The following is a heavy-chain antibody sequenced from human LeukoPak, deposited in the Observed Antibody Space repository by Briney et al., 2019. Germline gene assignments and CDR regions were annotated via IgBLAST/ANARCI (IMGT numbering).Heavy chain of an antibody. Sequence: PGGSLRLSCAASGFTFSSYSINWVRQAPGKGLEWVSSISSGSGYIYYADSVKGRFTISRDDAKNSLYLQMNSLRADDTAVYYCASGSRRFDYWGQGTLVTVSS. CDR2: ISSGSGYI. V-gene: IGHV3-21*01. CDR3: ASGSRRFDY. J-gene: IGHJ4*02. D-gene: IGHD5-12*01. CDR1: GFTFSSYS.